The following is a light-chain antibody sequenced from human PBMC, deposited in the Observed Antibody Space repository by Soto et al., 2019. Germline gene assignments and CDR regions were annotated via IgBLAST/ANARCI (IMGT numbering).Light chain of an antibody. J-gene: IGKJ1*01. CDR3: QQYNSWPT. V-gene: IGKV3-15*01. Sequence: EILMTQSPAPLPVSPGDRATLSCRASQSVSSNLAWYQQKPGQAPRLLIYGASTRATGIPARFSGSGSGTEFTLTISSLQSEDFAVYYCQQYNSWPTFGQGTKVDI. CDR1: QSVSSN. CDR2: GAS.